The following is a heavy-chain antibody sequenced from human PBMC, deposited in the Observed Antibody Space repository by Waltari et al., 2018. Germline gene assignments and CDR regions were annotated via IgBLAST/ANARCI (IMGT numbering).Heavy chain of an antibody. J-gene: IGHJ4*02. V-gene: IGHV4-39*01. CDR3: ARHVRSWYGFDY. Sequence: QLQLQESGPGLVKPSETLSLTCTVSGGSISDATYYWGWIRQPPGKGLEWMGSIFYSGRTYDNPSLKSRVTISVDTSKNQVSLKLSSVTAADTAVYYWARHVRSWYGFDYWGQGTLVTVSS. D-gene: IGHD6-13*01. CDR2: IFYSGRT. CDR1: GGSISDATYY.